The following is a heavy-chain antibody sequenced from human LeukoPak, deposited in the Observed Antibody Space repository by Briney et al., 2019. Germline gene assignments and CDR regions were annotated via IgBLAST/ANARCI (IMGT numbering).Heavy chain of an antibody. CDR1: EGSLSGYF. CDR3: VRQIGAGAFDL. J-gene: IGHJ2*01. D-gene: IGHD6-19*01. V-gene: IGHV4-34*01. CDR2: ISISGEI. Sequence: SETLSLTCAVYEGSLSGYFWSWIRKPPGKGMELIGEISISGEINYNPSLRSRATISMDTTKNQFSLRLTSVIAADTALYYCVRQIGAGAFDLWGRDRVVTVSS.